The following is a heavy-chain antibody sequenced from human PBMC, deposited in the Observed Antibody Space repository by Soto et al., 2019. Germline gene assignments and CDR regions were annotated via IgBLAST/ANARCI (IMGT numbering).Heavy chain of an antibody. CDR3: ANPGYSYGFVIY. CDR2: IIPMLGIA. J-gene: IGHJ4*02. CDR1: GGTFSSYT. Sequence: QVQLVQSGAEVKKPGSSVKVSCKASGGTFSSYTFSWVRQAPGQGLEWMGRIIPMLGIANYAQKFQGRVTITADKSTSTAYMELSSLRSEDTAVYYCANPGYSYGFVIYWGQGTLITVSS. V-gene: IGHV1-69*02. D-gene: IGHD5-18*01.